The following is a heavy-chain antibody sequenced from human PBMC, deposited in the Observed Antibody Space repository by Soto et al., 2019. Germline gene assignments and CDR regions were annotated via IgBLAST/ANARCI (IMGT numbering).Heavy chain of an antibody. CDR1: GYIVTSFG. CDR3: ARGGGAYDV. Sequence: QVQLVQSGGEVKKPGATVKVSCKASGYIVTSFGINWVRQAPGQGLEWMGCISEYGDSNYSEKLQDRVSLTTDTNTNTAYMGLRSLGSDDTGVYYCARGGGAYDVWGQGTKITVSS. V-gene: IGHV1-18*01. J-gene: IGHJ3*01. CDR2: ISEYGDS.